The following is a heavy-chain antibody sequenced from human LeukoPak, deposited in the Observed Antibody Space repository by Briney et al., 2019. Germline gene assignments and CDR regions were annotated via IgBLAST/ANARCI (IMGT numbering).Heavy chain of an antibody. CDR3: ARDAIVVVPAATYNWLDP. CDR2: INPNSGGT. Sequence: ASVKVSCKASGYTFTGYYMHWVRQAPGQGLEWMGWINPNSGGTNYAQKFQGRVTMTRDTSISTAYMELSRLRSDDTAVYYCARDAIVVVPAATYNWLDPWGQGTLVTVSS. J-gene: IGHJ5*02. D-gene: IGHD2-2*01. CDR1: GYTFTGYY. V-gene: IGHV1-2*02.